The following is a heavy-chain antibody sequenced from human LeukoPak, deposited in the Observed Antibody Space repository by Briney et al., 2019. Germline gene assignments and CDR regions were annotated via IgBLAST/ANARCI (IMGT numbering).Heavy chain of an antibody. CDR3: AKARRMRELPDY. V-gene: IGHV3-30*02. D-gene: IGHD1-26*01. J-gene: IGHJ4*02. CDR1: GFTFSSYS. CDR2: IWYDGSNK. Sequence: GGSLRLSCAASGFTFSSYSMNWVRQAPGKGLEWVAVIWYDGSNKYYADSVKGRFTISRDNSKNTLYLQMNSLRAEDTAVYYCAKARRMRELPDYWGQGTLVTVSS.